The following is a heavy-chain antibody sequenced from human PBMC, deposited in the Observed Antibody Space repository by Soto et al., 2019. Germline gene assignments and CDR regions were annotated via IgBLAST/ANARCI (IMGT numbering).Heavy chain of an antibody. CDR2: ISYSGTT. CDR3: ARGRGYSYGLDP. V-gene: IGHV4-30-4*01. Sequence: SETLSLTCTVSGDSISSNNNYWSWIRQPPGEGLEWIGFISYSGTTSYSPSLKSRVAISLDTSKDQFSLSLSSVTAADTAVYYCARGRGYSYGLDPWGQGTLVT. CDR1: GDSISSNNNY. J-gene: IGHJ5*02. D-gene: IGHD5-18*01.